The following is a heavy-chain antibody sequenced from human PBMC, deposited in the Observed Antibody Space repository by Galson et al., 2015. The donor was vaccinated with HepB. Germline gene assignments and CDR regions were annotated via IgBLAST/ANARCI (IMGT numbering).Heavy chain of an antibody. CDR3: ARVIAVAGSSGFDY. D-gene: IGHD6-19*01. Sequence: SLRLSCAASGFTFSSYSMNWVRQAPGKGLEWVSYISSSSSTIYYADSVKGRFSISRDNAKNSLYLQMNSLRDEDTAVYYCARVIAVAGSSGFDYWGQGTLVTVSS. V-gene: IGHV3-48*02. CDR1: GFTFSSYS. CDR2: ISSSSSTI. J-gene: IGHJ4*02.